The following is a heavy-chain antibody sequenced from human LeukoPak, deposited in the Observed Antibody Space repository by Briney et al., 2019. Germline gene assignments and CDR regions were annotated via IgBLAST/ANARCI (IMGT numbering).Heavy chain of an antibody. V-gene: IGHV3-23*01. J-gene: IGHJ4*02. Sequence: GGSLRLSCAASGLTFSSYGMSWVRQAPGKGLEWVSGLSGSGGSTYYADSVKGRFTISRDNSKDTLYLQMNSLRAEDTAVYYCAIIAVALSLDYWGQGTLVTVSS. CDR1: GLTFSSYG. CDR3: AIIAVALSLDY. CDR2: LSGSGGST. D-gene: IGHD6-19*01.